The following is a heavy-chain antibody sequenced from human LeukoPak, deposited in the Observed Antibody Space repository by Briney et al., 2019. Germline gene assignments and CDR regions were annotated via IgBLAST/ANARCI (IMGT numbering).Heavy chain of an antibody. V-gene: IGHV1-24*01. CDR2: FDPEDGET. CDR3: ATPWVGASSDAFDI. J-gene: IGHJ3*02. D-gene: IGHD1-26*01. CDR1: GYTLTELS. Sequence: ASVKVSCKVSGYTLTELSMHWVRQAPGKGLEWMGGFDPEDGETIYAQKFQGRVTMTEDTSTDTAYMELSSLRSEDTAVYYCATPWVGASSDAFDIWGQGTMVTVSS.